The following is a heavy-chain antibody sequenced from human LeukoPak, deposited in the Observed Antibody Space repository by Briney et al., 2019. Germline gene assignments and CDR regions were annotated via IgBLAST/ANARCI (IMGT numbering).Heavy chain of an antibody. CDR3: AKAGSSGYYFDAFDI. Sequence: PGRSLRLSCAASGFTFDDYAMHWVRQAPGKGLEWVSGISWNSGSIGYADSVKGRFTISRDNAKNSLYLQMNSLRAEDMALYYWAKAGSSGYYFDAFDIWGQGTMVTVSS. J-gene: IGHJ3*02. CDR2: ISWNSGSI. V-gene: IGHV3-9*03. CDR1: GFTFDDYA. D-gene: IGHD3-22*01.